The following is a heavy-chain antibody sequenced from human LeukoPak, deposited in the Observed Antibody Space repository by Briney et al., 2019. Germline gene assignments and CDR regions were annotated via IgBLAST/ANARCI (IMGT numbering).Heavy chain of an antibody. J-gene: IGHJ5*02. D-gene: IGHD2-2*01. CDR1: GYTFTNYD. Sequence: ASVKVSCKASGYTFTNYDINWVRQATGQGLEWMGWMNPNSGNTGYAQKFQGRVTMTRNTSISTAYMELSSLRSEDTAVYYCARGYCSSTSCRRAWFDPWGQGTLVTVSS. V-gene: IGHV1-8*01. CDR3: ARGYCSSTSCRRAWFDP. CDR2: MNPNSGNT.